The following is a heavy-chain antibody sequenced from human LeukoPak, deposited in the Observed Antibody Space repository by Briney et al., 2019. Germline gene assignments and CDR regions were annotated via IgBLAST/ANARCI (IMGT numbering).Heavy chain of an antibody. D-gene: IGHD1-14*01. CDR3: ARTHPTGYFDY. CDR1: GFTVSSNY. CDR2: IYDGGST. J-gene: IGHJ4*02. V-gene: IGHV3-53*01. Sequence: GGSLRLSCAASGFTVSSNYMSWVRQAPGKGLEWVSVIYDGGSTYYADSVKGRFTISSDNSKNTLYLQMNSPTAGDTAVYYCARTHPTGYFDYWGQGTLVTVSS.